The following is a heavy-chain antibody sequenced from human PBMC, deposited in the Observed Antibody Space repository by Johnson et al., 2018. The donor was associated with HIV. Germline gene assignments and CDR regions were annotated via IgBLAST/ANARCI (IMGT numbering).Heavy chain of an antibody. D-gene: IGHD2-15*01. CDR2: IYIGGST. J-gene: IGHJ3*02. CDR1: GFVVSNKS. Sequence: MQLVESGGGLIQPGGALRLSCAASGFVVSNKSMGWVRQAPGKGLEWVSVIYIGGSTYYADSVKGRFTIYRDNSKNTVYLQMNSLRAEDTAMFYCVRGRLLDAFDIWGQGTRVTVSS. V-gene: IGHV3-53*01. CDR3: VRGRLLDAFDI.